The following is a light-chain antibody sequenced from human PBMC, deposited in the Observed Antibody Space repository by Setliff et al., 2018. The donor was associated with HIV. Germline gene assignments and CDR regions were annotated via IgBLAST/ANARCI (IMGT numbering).Light chain of an antibody. J-gene: IGLJ1*01. V-gene: IGLV2-14*01. CDR1: SSDVGGYNY. CDR3: SSYTSSSTYV. CDR2: DVT. Sequence: QSGLTQPASVSGSPGQSITISCTGTSSDVGGYNYVPWYQQHPGKAPKLMIYDVTKRPSGVSYRFSGSKSGNTASLTISGLQSEDEADYYCSSYTSSSTYVFGTGTKVTVL.